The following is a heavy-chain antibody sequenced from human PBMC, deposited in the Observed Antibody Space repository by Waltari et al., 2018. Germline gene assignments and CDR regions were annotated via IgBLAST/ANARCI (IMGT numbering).Heavy chain of an antibody. V-gene: IGHV3-23*01. D-gene: IGHD2-15*01. CDR3: AKRAKDIVVVVAATGWGAFDI. J-gene: IGHJ3*02. CDR2: ITGSGVTT. Sequence: EVQLLESGGGLVQPGGSLRLSCEASGFTFSNFAMSWVRQAPGKGLEWVSAITGSGVTTYYADSVKGRFTSSRDNSKNTLYLQMNSLGADDTAVYYCAKRAKDIVVVVAATGWGAFDIWGQGTMVTVSS. CDR1: GFTFSNFA.